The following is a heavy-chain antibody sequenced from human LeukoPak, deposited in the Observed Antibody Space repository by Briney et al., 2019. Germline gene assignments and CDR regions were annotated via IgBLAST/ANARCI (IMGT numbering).Heavy chain of an antibody. CDR3: ARLVRRQQHLNWFDP. J-gene: IGHJ5*02. CDR1: GDSVSSNSAA. V-gene: IGHV6-1*01. Sequence: SQTLPLTCAISGDSVSSNSAAWNWIRQSPSRGLEWLGRTYYRSKWYNDYAVSVKSRITINPDTSKNQFSLQLNSVTPEDTAVYYCARLVRRQQHLNWFDPWGQGTLVTVSS. D-gene: IGHD6-13*01. CDR2: TYYRSKWYN.